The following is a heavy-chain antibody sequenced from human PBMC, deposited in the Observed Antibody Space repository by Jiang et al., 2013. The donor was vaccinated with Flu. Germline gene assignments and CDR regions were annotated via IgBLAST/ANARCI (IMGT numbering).Heavy chain of an antibody. D-gene: IGHD3-22*01. CDR2: IQTVEH. Sequence: LEWIGSIQTVEHQLQPSLKSRVTISVDTSKKEVSLRLSSVTAADTAVYYCAKERRDYHSSGYYHFYYGLDVWGKGTTVTVSS. J-gene: IGHJ6*04. CDR3: AKERRDYHSSGYYHFYYGLDV. V-gene: IGHV4-59*01.